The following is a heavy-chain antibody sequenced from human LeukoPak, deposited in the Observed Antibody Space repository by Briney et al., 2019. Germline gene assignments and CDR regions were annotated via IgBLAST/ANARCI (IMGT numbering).Heavy chain of an antibody. J-gene: IGHJ4*02. CDR1: GFTFNRYW. CDR2: INSDGSST. CDR3: ARSPRLGYDSSGYYD. D-gene: IGHD3-22*01. Sequence: PGGSLRLSCAASGFTFNRYWMHWVRQVPGKGLVWVSRINSDGSSTTYADSVKGRFTISRDNARNTLYLQMNSLRAEDTAVYYCARSPRLGYDSSGYYDWGQGTLVTVSS. V-gene: IGHV3-74*01.